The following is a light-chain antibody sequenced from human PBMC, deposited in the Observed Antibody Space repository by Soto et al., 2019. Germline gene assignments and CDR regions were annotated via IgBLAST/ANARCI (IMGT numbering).Light chain of an antibody. Sequence: QSALTQPASVSGSPGQSITISCTGTSSDVDGYNYVSWYQQHPGKAPKLMIYDVSNRPSGVSNRFSGSKSGNTASLTISGXXXXXEADYYCSSYTSSSILYVVXGGGTKLTVL. J-gene: IGLJ2*01. CDR2: DVS. V-gene: IGLV2-14*01. CDR3: SSYTSSSILYVV. CDR1: SSDVDGYNY.